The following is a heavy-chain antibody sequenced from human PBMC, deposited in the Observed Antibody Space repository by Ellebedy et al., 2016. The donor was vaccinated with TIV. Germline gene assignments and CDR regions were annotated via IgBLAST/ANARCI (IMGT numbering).Heavy chain of an antibody. Sequence: SVKVSCXASGGTFSSYAISWVRQAPGQGLEWMGGIIPIFGTANYAQKFQGRVTITADESTSTAYMELSSLRSEDTAVYYCARGGDSSSSFTNYFDYWGQGTLVTVSS. V-gene: IGHV1-69*13. CDR2: IIPIFGTA. D-gene: IGHD6-6*01. J-gene: IGHJ4*02. CDR1: GGTFSSYA. CDR3: ARGGDSSSSFTNYFDY.